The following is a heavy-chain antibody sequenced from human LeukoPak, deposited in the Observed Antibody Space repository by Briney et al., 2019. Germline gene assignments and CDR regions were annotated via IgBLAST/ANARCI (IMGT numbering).Heavy chain of an antibody. V-gene: IGHV4-59*01. CDR3: VRTNYFDY. Sequence: SETLSLTCSVSGVSISSDYWSWIRQPPGKGLEWIGDIYYSGSTNYNPSLKSRVTISVDTSKNQFSLKLSSVTAADTAVYYCVRTNYFDYWGQGTLVTVSS. J-gene: IGHJ4*02. CDR1: GVSISSDY. CDR2: IYYSGST.